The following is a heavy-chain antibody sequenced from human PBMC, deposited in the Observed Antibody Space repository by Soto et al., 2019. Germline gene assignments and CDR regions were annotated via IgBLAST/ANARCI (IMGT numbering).Heavy chain of an antibody. Sequence: GGSLRLSCAASGFTFSSYGMHWVRQAPGKGLEWVAVISYDGSNKYYADSVKGRFTISRDNSKKTLYLQMNSLRAEDTAVYYCAKDLAYYYGSGGYFYGMDVWGQGTTVTVSS. D-gene: IGHD3-10*01. CDR1: GFTFSSYG. CDR3: AKDLAYYYGSGGYFYGMDV. V-gene: IGHV3-30*18. J-gene: IGHJ6*02. CDR2: ISYDGSNK.